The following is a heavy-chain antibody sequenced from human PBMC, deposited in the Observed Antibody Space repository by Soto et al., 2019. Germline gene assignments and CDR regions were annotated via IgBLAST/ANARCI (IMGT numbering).Heavy chain of an antibody. V-gene: IGHV5-51*01. CDR2: IYPGDSDT. CDR3: ARRRTIFGVELKGYYYHMDV. Sequence: GESLKISCKGSGYSFTSYWIGWVRQMPGKGLEWMGIIYPGDSDTRYSPSFQGQVTISADKSISTAYLQWSSLKASDTAMYYCARRRTIFGVELKGYYYHMDVWGKGTTVTVSS. J-gene: IGHJ6*03. CDR1: GYSFTSYW. D-gene: IGHD3-3*01.